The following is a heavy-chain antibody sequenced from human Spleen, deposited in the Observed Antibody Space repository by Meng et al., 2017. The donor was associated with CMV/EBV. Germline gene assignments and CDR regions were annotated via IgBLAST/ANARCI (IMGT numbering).Heavy chain of an antibody. Sequence: CKASGYTFANYGFSWVRRAPGQGLEWMGWISAYNGHTGYTQKLQGRVTMTTDTSTSTAYMELRSLRSEDTAVYYCARGRRDSSGYYGYWGQGTLVTVSS. V-gene: IGHV1-18*01. D-gene: IGHD3-22*01. J-gene: IGHJ4*02. CDR1: GYTFANYG. CDR2: ISAYNGHT. CDR3: ARGRRDSSGYYGY.